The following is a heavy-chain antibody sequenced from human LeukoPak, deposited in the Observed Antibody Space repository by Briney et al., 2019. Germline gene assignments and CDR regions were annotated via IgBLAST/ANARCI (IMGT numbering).Heavy chain of an antibody. V-gene: IGHV1-69*13. CDR2: IIPIFGTA. CDR3: ARPGSPAAGASDFHH. CDR1: GGTFSSYA. J-gene: IGHJ1*01. Sequence: GASVKVSCKASGGTFSSYAISWVRQAPGQGLEWMGGIIPIFGTASYAQKFQGRVTITADESTSTAYMELSSLRSEDTAVYYCARPGSPAAGASDFHHWGQGTLVTVSS. D-gene: IGHD6-13*01.